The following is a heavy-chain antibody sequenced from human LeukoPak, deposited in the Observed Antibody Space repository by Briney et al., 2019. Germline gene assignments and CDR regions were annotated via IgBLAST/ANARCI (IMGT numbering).Heavy chain of an antibody. CDR3: ARFPDYDFWGLPRGGWFDP. V-gene: IGHV4-30-4*01. CDR1: GGSISSGYYY. D-gene: IGHD3-3*01. J-gene: IGHJ5*02. CDR2: IYYSGST. Sequence: SQTLSLTCTVSGGSISSGYYYWSWLRQPPGKGLDWIGYIYYSGSTYYNPSLKSRVTISVDTSKNQFSLKLSSVTAADTDVYYCARFPDYDFWGLPRGGWFDPWGRGTLVTVSS.